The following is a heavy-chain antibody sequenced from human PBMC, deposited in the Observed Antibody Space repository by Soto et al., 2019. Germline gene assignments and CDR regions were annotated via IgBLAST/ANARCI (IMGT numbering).Heavy chain of an antibody. V-gene: IGHV3-11*06. J-gene: IGHJ4*02. D-gene: IGHD6-19*01. CDR2: ISSSSSYT. CDR1: GFTFSDYY. CDR3: ARVISSGWYGDY. Sequence: QVQLVESGGVLVKPGGSLRLSCAASGFTFSDYYMSWIRQAPGKGLEWVSYISSSSSYTNYADSVKGRFTISRDNAKNSLYLQMNSLRAEDTAVYYCARVISSGWYGDYWGQGTLVTVSS.